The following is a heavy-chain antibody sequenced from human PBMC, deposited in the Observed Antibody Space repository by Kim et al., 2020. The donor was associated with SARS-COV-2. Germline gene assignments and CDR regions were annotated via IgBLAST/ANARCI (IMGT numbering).Heavy chain of an antibody. CDR1: GFTFSSHW. CDR2: INSDGSTT. CDR3: ARRQFTSGWYYFDY. J-gene: IGHJ4*02. Sequence: GGSLRFSCAASGFTFSSHWMHWVRQAPGKGLVWVSRINSDGSTTSYADSVKGRFTISRDNAKNTLSLQMNSLRAEDTGVYYCARRQFTSGWYYFDYWGQGTLVTVSS. V-gene: IGHV3-74*01. D-gene: IGHD6-19*01.